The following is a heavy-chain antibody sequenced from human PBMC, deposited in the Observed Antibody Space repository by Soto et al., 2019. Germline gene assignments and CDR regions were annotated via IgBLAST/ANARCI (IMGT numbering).Heavy chain of an antibody. CDR3: ARHISNSRYYYYAMDV. D-gene: IGHD4-4*01. Sequence: XESLKVSCKWSGYTFTDYWIGLVLQLPGKGLEWMGIIYPGDSDTRYSPSFQGHVTITVDKSTSTAYLQWNTLKASDTAMYYCARHISNSRYYYYAMDVCGQGTTVTVSS. CDR1: GYTFTDYW. CDR2: IYPGDSDT. J-gene: IGHJ6*02. V-gene: IGHV5-51*01.